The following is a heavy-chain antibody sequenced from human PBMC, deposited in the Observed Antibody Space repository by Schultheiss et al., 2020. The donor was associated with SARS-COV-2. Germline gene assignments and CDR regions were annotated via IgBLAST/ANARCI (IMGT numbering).Heavy chain of an antibody. CDR1: GGSISSYY. CDR3: ARGGRVVPAARPPLYYYYMDV. V-gene: IGHV4-59*12. J-gene: IGHJ6*03. Sequence: SETLSLTCTVSGGSISSYYWSWIRQPPGKGLEWIGYIYYSGSTNYNPSLKSRVTISVDTSKNQFSLKLSSVTAADTAVYYCARGGRVVPAARPPLYYYYMDVWGKGTTVTVSS. D-gene: IGHD2-2*01. CDR2: IYYSGST.